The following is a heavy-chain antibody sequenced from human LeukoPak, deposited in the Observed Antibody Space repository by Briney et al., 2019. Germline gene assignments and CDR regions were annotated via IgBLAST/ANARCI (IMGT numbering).Heavy chain of an antibody. V-gene: IGHV1-69*06. D-gene: IGHD4-17*01. Sequence: SVKVSCKASGGTFSSYAISWVRQAPGQGLEWMGGIIPIFGTANYAQKFQGRVTITADKSTSTAYMELSSLRSEDTAVYYCARMTTVTTGYYYYYYMDVWGKGTTVTVSS. J-gene: IGHJ6*03. CDR1: GGTFSSYA. CDR3: ARMTTVTTGYYYYYYMDV. CDR2: IIPIFGTA.